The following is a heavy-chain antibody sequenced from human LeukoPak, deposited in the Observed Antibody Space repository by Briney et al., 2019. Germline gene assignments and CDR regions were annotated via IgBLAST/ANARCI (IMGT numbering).Heavy chain of an antibody. CDR3: ARDSVPAFDI. Sequence: PGGSLRLSCAAPGFTFSSYSMNWVRQAPGKGLEWVSSISSSSSYIYYADSVKGRFTISRDNAKNSLYLQMNSLRAEDTAVYYCARDSVPAFDIWGQGTMVTVSS. D-gene: IGHD1-1*01. CDR1: GFTFSSYS. CDR2: ISSSSSYI. V-gene: IGHV3-21*01. J-gene: IGHJ3*02.